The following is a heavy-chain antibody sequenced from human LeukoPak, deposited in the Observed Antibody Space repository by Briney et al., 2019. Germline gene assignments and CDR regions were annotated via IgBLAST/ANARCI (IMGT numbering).Heavy chain of an antibody. CDR3: AREASANGAFDI. CDR1: GIIFSNYG. J-gene: IGHJ3*02. Sequence: GGSLRLSCVASGIIFSNYGMSWVRQAPGKGLEWVSSISSSSSYIYYADSVKGRFTISRDNAKNSLYLQMNSLRAEDTAVYYCAREASANGAFDIWGQGTMVTVSS. V-gene: IGHV3-21*01. CDR2: ISSSSSYI.